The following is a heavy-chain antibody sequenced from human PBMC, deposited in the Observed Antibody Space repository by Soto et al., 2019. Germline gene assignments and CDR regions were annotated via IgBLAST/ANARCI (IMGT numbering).Heavy chain of an antibody. V-gene: IGHV3-23*01. J-gene: IGHJ4*02. D-gene: IGHD6-19*01. CDR3: ANDAAVAGMWYFDY. CDR1: GFTFSSHA. CDR2: ISGSGGST. Sequence: EVQLLESGGGLVQPGGSLRFSCAASGFTFSSHAMSWVRQAPGKGLEWVSSISGSGGSTYYADSVKGRFTISRDNSKNTLYLQMSSLRAEDTAVYYCANDAAVAGMWYFDYWGQGTLVTVSS.